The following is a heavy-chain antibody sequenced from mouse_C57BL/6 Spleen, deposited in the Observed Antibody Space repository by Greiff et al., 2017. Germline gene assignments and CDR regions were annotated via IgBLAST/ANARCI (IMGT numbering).Heavy chain of an antibody. Sequence: QVQLQQPGAELVRPGTSVKLSCKASGYTFTSYWMHWVKQRPGQGLEWIGVIDPSDSYTNYNQKFKGKATLTVDTSSSTASMQLSSLTSEDSAVYYCARFYYKGFYAMDYWGQGTSVTVSS. J-gene: IGHJ4*01. D-gene: IGHD2-1*01. CDR1: GYTFTSYW. CDR2: IDPSDSYT. CDR3: ARFYYKGFYAMDY. V-gene: IGHV1-59*01.